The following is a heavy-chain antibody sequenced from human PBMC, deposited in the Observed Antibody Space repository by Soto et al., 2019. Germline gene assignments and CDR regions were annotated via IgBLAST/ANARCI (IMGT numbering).Heavy chain of an antibody. CDR3: VKGITGQLGYYGMDV. CDR2: STWNSGSV. Sequence: EVQVVESGGGLVQPGRSLRLSCVGSGFTFGDYTMHWVRQPPGKGLEWVSGSTWNSGSVGYADSVKGRFTISRDNAKNSLYLQMNSLRPEDTALYYCVKGITGQLGYYGMDVWGQGTTVTVSS. D-gene: IGHD7-27*01. J-gene: IGHJ6*02. V-gene: IGHV3-9*01. CDR1: GFTFGDYT.